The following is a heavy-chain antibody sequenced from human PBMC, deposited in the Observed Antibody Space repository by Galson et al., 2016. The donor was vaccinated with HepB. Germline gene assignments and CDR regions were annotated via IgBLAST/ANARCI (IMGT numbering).Heavy chain of an antibody. D-gene: IGHD5-12*01. CDR1: GFSLSTSGMC. Sequence: PALVKPTQTLTLTCTFSGFSLSTSGMCVSWIRQPPGKALEWLALIDWEDDKYYSTSLKTRLTISKNTSKNQLVLTMTNMDPVDTATYYGARNEATNHYYGMDVWGQGTTVTVSS. CDR2: IDWEDDK. V-gene: IGHV2-70*01. CDR3: ARNEATNHYYGMDV. J-gene: IGHJ6*02.